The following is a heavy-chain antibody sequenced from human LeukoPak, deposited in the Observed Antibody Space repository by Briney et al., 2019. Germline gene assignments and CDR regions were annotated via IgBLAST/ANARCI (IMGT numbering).Heavy chain of an antibody. D-gene: IGHD6-13*01. Sequence: SETLSLTCTVSGGSISSYYWSWIRQPPGKGLEWIGYIYYSGSTNYNPSLKSRVTISVDTSKNQFSLKLSSVTAADTAVYYCARGNGSISSWYDWYFDLWGRGTLVTVSS. V-gene: IGHV4-59*01. CDR3: ARGNGSISSWYDWYFDL. CDR2: IYYSGST. CDR1: GGSISSYY. J-gene: IGHJ2*01.